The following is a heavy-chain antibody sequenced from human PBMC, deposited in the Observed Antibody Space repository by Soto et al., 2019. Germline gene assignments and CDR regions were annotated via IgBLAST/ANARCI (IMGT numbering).Heavy chain of an antibody. Sequence: XXSLRLSCAASGFTFSDYYMDWILQAPGKGLEWVSYMSTAGYTIYYADSVKGRFTISRDNAKTSLYLQMNSLRPEETAVYYCARVRTYSTGWTYDAFDLWGQGTMVTVSS. CDR3: ARVRTYSTGWTYDAFDL. D-gene: IGHD2-8*02. CDR2: MSTAGYTI. J-gene: IGHJ3*01. V-gene: IGHV3-11*01. CDR1: GFTFSDYY.